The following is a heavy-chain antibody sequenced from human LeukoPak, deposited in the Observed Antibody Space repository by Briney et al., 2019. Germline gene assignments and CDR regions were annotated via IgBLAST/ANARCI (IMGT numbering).Heavy chain of an antibody. D-gene: IGHD2-2*02. CDR1: GGSISSYN. CDR3: AGSYQLLYGPWIGAADPGLYYYGMDV. J-gene: IGHJ6*02. V-gene: IGHV4-59*08. CDR2: IYYSGST. Sequence: MASETLSLTCTVSGGSISSYNWIWIRQPPGKGLEWIGYIYYSGSTNYNPSLKSRVTISVDTSKNQFSLKLSSVTAADTAVYYCAGSYQLLYGPWIGAADPGLYYYGMDVWGQGTTVTVSS.